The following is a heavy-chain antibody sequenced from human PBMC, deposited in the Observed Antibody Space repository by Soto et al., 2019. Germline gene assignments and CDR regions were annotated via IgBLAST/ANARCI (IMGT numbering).Heavy chain of an antibody. Sequence: GGSLRLSCAASGFSFSSYGMHWVRQAPGKGLEWVAVISYDGSNKYYADSVKGRFTISRDNSKNTLYLQMNSLRAEDTAVYYCAKEGSYYYDRSGLYGMDVWGQGNTVTVSS. V-gene: IGHV3-30*18. CDR1: GFSFSSYG. J-gene: IGHJ6*02. D-gene: IGHD3-22*01. CDR3: AKEGSYYYDRSGLYGMDV. CDR2: ISYDGSNK.